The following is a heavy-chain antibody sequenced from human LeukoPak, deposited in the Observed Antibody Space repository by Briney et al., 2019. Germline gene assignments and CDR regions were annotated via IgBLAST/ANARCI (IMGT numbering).Heavy chain of an antibody. Sequence: SETLSLTCTVSGYSISSGYYWGWIRQPPGKGLEWIGNIFHSGSTYCSPSLKSRVTISLDTSKNQFSLKLRSVTAADTAMYYCARIDYGDYLDAFDIWGQGTMVTVSS. CDR3: ARIDYGDYLDAFDI. V-gene: IGHV4-38-2*02. CDR1: GYSISSGYY. D-gene: IGHD4-17*01. CDR2: IFHSGST. J-gene: IGHJ3*02.